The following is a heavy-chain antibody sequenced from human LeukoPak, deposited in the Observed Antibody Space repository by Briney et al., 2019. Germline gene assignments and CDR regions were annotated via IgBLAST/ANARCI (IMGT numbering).Heavy chain of an antibody. D-gene: IGHD6-13*01. CDR1: GYTFTSYD. J-gene: IGHJ3*02. CDR3: ARLQTIGYSSSWYSHAFDI. Sequence: ASVKVSCKASGYTFTSYDINWVRQATGQGLEWMGWMNPNSGNTGYAQKFQGRVTMTRNTSISTAYMELSRLRSDDTAVYYCARLQTIGYSSSWYSHAFDIWGQGTMVTVSS. CDR2: MNPNSGNT. V-gene: IGHV1-8*01.